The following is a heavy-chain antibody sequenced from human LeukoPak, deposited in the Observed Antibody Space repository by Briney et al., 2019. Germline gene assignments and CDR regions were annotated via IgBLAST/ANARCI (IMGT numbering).Heavy chain of an antibody. V-gene: IGHV4-39*01. J-gene: IGHJ4*02. CDR1: GGSISSSTYY. Sequence: SETLSLTCSVSGGSISSSTYYWGWIRQPPGKGLEWIGSIYYSGTTSYNPSLKSRVTISVDTSKNQFSLRLSSVTAADTAVYYCARLERPGYWGQGTLVTVSS. CDR3: ARLERPGY. D-gene: IGHD1-1*01. CDR2: IYYSGTT.